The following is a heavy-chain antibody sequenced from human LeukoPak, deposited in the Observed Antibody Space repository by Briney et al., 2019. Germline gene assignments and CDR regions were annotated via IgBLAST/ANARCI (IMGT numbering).Heavy chain of an antibody. V-gene: IGHV3-72*01. D-gene: IGHD1-1*01. Sequence: GGSLRLSCAASGFTFSDHYMDWVRQAPGKGLEWVGRTRSKANSYATVYAASVKGRFTISRDDSKNTAYLQMNSLKTEDTAVYYCTSGLSVRRSNNTPVDYWGQGTLVTVSS. CDR2: TRSKANSYAT. CDR3: TSGLSVRRSNNTPVDY. CDR1: GFTFSDHY. J-gene: IGHJ4*02.